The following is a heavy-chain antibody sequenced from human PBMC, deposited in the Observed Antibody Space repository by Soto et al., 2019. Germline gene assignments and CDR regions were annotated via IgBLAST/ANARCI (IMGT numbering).Heavy chain of an antibody. CDR3: LRSYDF. V-gene: IGHV3-74*01. CDR1: GGTIVGYW. J-gene: IGHJ4*02. CDR2: IKTDGSST. Sequence: GGSLRLSNAVAGGTIVGYWMHWVRQAPGKGLVWVARIKTDGSSTDYADSVRGRFTISRDNAKNTLYLQMNGLRAEDTSVYYCLRSYDFWGQGTLVTVSS.